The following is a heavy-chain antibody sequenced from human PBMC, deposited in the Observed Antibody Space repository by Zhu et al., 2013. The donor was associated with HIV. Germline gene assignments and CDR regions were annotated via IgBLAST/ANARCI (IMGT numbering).Heavy chain of an antibody. CDR1: GYTFTGYY. Sequence: QVQLVQSGAEVKKPGASVKVSCKASGYTFTGYYMHWVRQAPGQGLEWMGWINPNSGGTNYAQKFQGRVTMTRDTSISTAYMELSRLRSDDTAVYYCARGWDSSGYHGDFQHWGQGTLVTVSS. V-gene: IGHV1-2*02. CDR2: INPNSGGT. D-gene: IGHD3-22*01. J-gene: IGHJ1*01. CDR3: ARGWDSSGYHGDFQH.